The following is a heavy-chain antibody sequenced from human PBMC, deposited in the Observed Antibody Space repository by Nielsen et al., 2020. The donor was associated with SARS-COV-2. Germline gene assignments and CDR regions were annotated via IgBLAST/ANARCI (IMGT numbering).Heavy chain of an antibody. CDR2: IYWNDDK. Sequence: SGPTLVKPTQTLTLTCTFSGFSLSTSGVGVGWIRQPPGKALEWLALIYWNDDKRYSPSLKSRLTITKDTTKNQVVLTMTNMDPVDTATYYCAHSYSSSWHENFDYWGQGTLVTVSS. V-gene: IGHV2-5*01. CDR1: GFSLSTSGVG. J-gene: IGHJ4*02. CDR3: AHSYSSSWHENFDY. D-gene: IGHD6-13*01.